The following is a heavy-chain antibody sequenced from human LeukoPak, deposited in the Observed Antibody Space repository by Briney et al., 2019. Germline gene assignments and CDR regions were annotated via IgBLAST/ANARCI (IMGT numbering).Heavy chain of an antibody. V-gene: IGHV3-13*01. CDR3: ARANRYYDFWGGYHYYFDY. J-gene: IGHJ4*02. D-gene: IGHD3-3*01. CDR2: IGTAGDT. CDR1: GFTFSSYD. Sequence: PGGSLRLSCAASGFTFSSYDMHWVRQATGKGLEWVSAIGTAGDTYYPGSVKGRFTISRENAKNSLYLQMNSLRAGDTAVYYCARANRYYDFWGGYHYYFDYWGQGTLVTVSS.